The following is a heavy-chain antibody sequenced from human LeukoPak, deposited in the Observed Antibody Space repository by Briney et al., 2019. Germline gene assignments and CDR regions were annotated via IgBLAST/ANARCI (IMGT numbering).Heavy chain of an antibody. V-gene: IGHV4-59*08. Sequence: PSETLSLTCTVSGGSISDYSWSWIRQPPGKGLEWIGNIYYSGSANHNPSLKSRVTISRDTSKNQFSLNLSSVTAADTAVYYCARRSGGGDYYFDYWGQGTLVTVSS. CDR3: ARRSGGGDYYFDY. J-gene: IGHJ4*02. D-gene: IGHD3-16*01. CDR2: IYYSGSA. CDR1: GGSISDYS.